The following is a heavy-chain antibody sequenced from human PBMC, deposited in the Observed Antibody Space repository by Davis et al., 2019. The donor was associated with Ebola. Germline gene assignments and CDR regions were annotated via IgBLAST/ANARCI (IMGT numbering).Heavy chain of an antibody. Sequence: PGGSLRLSCATSGFTVSSYAMTWVRQAPGKGLEWLSTISVGGGNTYYADSVKGRFTISRDISKNTVSLQMNNLRAEDTAIYYCAKSLNVQFSSAMDVWGQGTTVTVSS. V-gene: IGHV3-23*01. D-gene: IGHD1-1*01. CDR1: GFTVSSYA. CDR3: AKSLNVQFSSAMDV. CDR2: ISVGGGNT. J-gene: IGHJ6*02.